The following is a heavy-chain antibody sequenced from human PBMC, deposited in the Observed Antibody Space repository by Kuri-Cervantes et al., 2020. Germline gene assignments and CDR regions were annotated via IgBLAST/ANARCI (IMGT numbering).Heavy chain of an antibody. Sequence: SETLSLTCAVSGYSISSGYYWGWIRQPPGKGLEWIGSIYHSGSTYYNPSLKSRVTISVDTSKNQFSLKPSSVTAADTAVYYCARGPLAARYFDYWGQGTLVTVSS. D-gene: IGHD6-6*01. CDR1: GYSISSGYY. J-gene: IGHJ4*02. CDR2: IYHSGST. CDR3: ARGPLAARYFDY. V-gene: IGHV4-38-2*01.